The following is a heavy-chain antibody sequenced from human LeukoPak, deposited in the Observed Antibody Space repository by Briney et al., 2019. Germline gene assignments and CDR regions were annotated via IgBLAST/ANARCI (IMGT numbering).Heavy chain of an antibody. CDR2: ISAYNGNT. V-gene: IGHV1-18*01. CDR3: ARDFIAVAGIPSDY. CDR1: SYTFTSYG. D-gene: IGHD6-19*01. J-gene: IGHJ4*02. Sequence: VASVRVSCKASSYTFTSYGVSWVRQAPGQGREWMGWISAYNGNTNYAQKLQGRVTMTTDTSTSTAYMELGSLRSDDTAVYYCARDFIAVAGIPSDYWGQGTLVTVSS.